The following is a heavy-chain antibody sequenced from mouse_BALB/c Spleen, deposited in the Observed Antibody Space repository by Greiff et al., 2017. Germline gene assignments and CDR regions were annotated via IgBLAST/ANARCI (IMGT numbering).Heavy chain of an antibody. D-gene: IGHD1-1*02. CDR2: INPSTGYT. CDR1: GYTFTSYW. Sequence: QVQLQQSGAELAKPGASVKMSCKASGYTFTSYWMHWVKQRPGQGLEWIGYINPSTGYTEYNQKFKDKATLTADKSSNTAYMQLSSLTSEDSAVYYCARGGDDYWGQGTTLTVSS. J-gene: IGHJ2*01. V-gene: IGHV1-7*01. CDR3: ARGGDDY.